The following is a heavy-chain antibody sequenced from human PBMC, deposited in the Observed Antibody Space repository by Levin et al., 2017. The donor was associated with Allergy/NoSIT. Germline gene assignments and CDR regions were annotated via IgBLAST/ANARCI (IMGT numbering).Heavy chain of an antibody. D-gene: IGHD3-16*01. CDR3: ASGRPSPYM. CDR1: GGTFSGHG. Sequence: KISCRTSGGTFSGHGIIWVRQAPGQGLEWMGEIIFGTPNYSRKFQGRVAITADESLTTTYMELTSVRSEDTAVYYCASGRPSPYMWGQGTLITVSS. J-gene: IGHJ4*01. CDR2: IIFGTP. V-gene: IGHV1-69*01.